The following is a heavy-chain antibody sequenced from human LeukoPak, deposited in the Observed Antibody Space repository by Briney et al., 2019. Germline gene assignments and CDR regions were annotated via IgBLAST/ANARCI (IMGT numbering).Heavy chain of an antibody. CDR3: ARVGNSGWYEPLTYFDY. Sequence: GGSLRLSCAASGFTFSSYAMHWVRQAPGKGLEWVAVISYDGSNKYYADSVKGRFTISRDNSKNTLYLQMNSLRAEDTAVYYCARVGNSGWYEPLTYFDYWGQGTLVTVSS. V-gene: IGHV3-30-3*01. J-gene: IGHJ4*02. CDR2: ISYDGSNK. D-gene: IGHD6-19*01. CDR1: GFTFSSYA.